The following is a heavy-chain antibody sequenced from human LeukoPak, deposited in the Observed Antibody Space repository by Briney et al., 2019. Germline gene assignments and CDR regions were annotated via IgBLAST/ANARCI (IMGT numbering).Heavy chain of an antibody. Sequence: GGSLRLSCAASGFTFSDYYMSWVRQAPGKGLEWVSLIYSGGAIRYADSVKGRFTISRDSSKNTLFLQMNDLTVEDTARYYCARRPGNWGQGILVTVSS. CDR2: IYSGGAI. D-gene: IGHD1-14*01. CDR3: ARRPGN. J-gene: IGHJ4*02. V-gene: IGHV3-53*01. CDR1: GFTFSDYY.